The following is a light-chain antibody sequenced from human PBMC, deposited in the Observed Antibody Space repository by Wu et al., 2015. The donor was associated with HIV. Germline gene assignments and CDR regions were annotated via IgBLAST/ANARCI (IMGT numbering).Light chain of an antibody. CDR2: AAS. Sequence: EVVLTQSPGTLSLSPGERATLSCRASRSVSSNYLAWYQQKPGQAPRLLIYAASSRAPGVPDRFSGSGSGTEFTLTISSLQSEDFAVYYCQQYNNWPPLTFGGGTKVEIK. CDR1: RSVSSN. V-gene: IGKV3D-15*01. J-gene: IGKJ4*01. CDR3: QQYNNWPPLT.